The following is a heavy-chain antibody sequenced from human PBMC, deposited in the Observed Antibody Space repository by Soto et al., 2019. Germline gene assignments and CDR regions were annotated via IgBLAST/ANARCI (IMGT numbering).Heavy chain of an antibody. CDR3: ARDNPDSSSSGLVSWHFDY. Sequence: GGSLRLSCAASGFTFSSYGMHWVRQAPGKGLEWVAVIWYDGSNKYYADSAKGRFTISRDNSKNTLYLQMNSLRAEDTAVYYCARDNPDSSSSGLVSWHFDYWGQGTLITVSS. V-gene: IGHV3-33*01. D-gene: IGHD6-6*01. CDR1: GFTFSSYG. J-gene: IGHJ4*02. CDR2: IWYDGSNK.